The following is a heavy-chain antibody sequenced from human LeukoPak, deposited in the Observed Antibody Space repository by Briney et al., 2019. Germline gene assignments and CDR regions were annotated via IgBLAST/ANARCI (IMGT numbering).Heavy chain of an antibody. D-gene: IGHD3-22*01. CDR3: ARGASSGPDRIDY. CDR2: IYSGGST. Sequence: GGSLRLSCAASGFTVSSNYMSWVRQAPGKGLEWVSVIYSGGSTYYADSVKGRFTISRDNSKNTLYLQMNSLRAEDTAVYYCARGASSGPDRIDYWGQGTLVTVSS. V-gene: IGHV3-53*01. J-gene: IGHJ4*02. CDR1: GFTVSSNY.